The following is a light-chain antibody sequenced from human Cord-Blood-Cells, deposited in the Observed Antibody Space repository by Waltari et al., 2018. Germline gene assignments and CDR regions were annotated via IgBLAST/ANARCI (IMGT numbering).Light chain of an antibody. V-gene: IGKV1-39*01. CDR2: AAS. J-gene: IGKJ3*01. Sequence: DIQMTQSPSSLSASVGAIVTITCRASQSISSYLNWYQQKPGKAPQLLIYAASRLQSGVPSRFSGSGSGTDFTLTISRLQPEDFATYYCQQSYSTPFTFGPGTKVDIK. CDR3: QQSYSTPFT. CDR1: QSISSY.